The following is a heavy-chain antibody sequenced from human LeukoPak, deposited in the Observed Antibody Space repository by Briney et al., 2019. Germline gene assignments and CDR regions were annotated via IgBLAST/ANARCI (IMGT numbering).Heavy chain of an antibody. V-gene: IGHV4-34*01. CDR3: AKGVGAVGDY. Sequence: PSETLSLTCAVYGGSFRGYYWSWIRQPPGKGLEWIGEINHSGSTNYNPSLKSRVTISVDTSKNQFSLKLSSETAADAAVYYCAKGVGAVGDYWGQGTLVTVSS. CDR2: INHSGST. CDR1: GGSFRGYY. J-gene: IGHJ4*02. D-gene: IGHD6-19*01.